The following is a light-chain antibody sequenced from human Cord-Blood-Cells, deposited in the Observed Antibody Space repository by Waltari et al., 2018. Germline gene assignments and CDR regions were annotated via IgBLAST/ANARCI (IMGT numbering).Light chain of an antibody. V-gene: IGLV2-14*01. CDR2: EVS. CDR1: SSDVGGYHY. J-gene: IGLJ3*02. Sequence: QSALTQPASVSGSPGHPISISCTATSSDVGGYHYVSWYQQHPGKAPKLMIYEVSNRPAGVSNRFSGSKSGNTASLTISGLQAEDEADYYCSSYTSSSTWVVGGGTKLTVL. CDR3: SSYTSSSTWV.